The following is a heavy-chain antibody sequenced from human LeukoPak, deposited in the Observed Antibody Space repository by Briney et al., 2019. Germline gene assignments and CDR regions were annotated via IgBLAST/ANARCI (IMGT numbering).Heavy chain of an antibody. CDR1: GFTFSSYA. CDR3: AKDGRGSGYFPDY. Sequence: GGSLRLSCAASGFTFSSYAMSWVRQAPGKGLECISGFSGSGGSTYYADSVKGRFTISRDNSKNTLCLQMNSLRPEDSAVHYCAKDGRGSGYFPDYWGQGTLVTVSS. CDR2: FSGSGGST. J-gene: IGHJ4*02. D-gene: IGHD3-22*01. V-gene: IGHV3-23*01.